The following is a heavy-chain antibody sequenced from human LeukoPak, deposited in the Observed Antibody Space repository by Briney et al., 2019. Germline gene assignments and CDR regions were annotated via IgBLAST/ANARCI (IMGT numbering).Heavy chain of an antibody. CDR1: GFTFSTHW. V-gene: IGHV3-7*03. J-gene: IGHJ4*02. CDR3: ATDSRSCRY. CDR2: IKQDGSEK. Sequence: GGSLRLSCAASGFTFSTHWMTWVRQVPGKGLEWVANIKQDGSEKYYLDSVKGRFTISRDNAKNSLFLQMNSLRAEDTAMYYCATDSRSCRYWGQGTLVTVSS.